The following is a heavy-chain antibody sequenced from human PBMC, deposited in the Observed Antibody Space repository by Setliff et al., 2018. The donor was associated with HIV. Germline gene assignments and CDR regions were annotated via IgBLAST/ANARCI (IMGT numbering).Heavy chain of an antibody. J-gene: IGHJ3*02. V-gene: IGHV4-31*03. D-gene: IGHD3-22*01. Sequence: PSETLSLTCSVSGGSISSGGFYWNWIRQHPGKGLEWIGYIYNSGSTYYSPSLQSRLTISVDTSKNQLSLKLTSVTAADTAVYYCARLTYYYDTSGPAAAFDIRGQGTKVTVSS. CDR3: ARLTYYYDTSGPAAAFDI. CDR1: GGSISSGGFY. CDR2: IYNSGST.